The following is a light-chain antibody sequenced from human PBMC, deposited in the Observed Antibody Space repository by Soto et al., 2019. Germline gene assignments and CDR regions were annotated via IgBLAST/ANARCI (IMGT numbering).Light chain of an antibody. Sequence: EIVLTQSPGTLSLSPGDRATLSCRASQSVSRSYLAWYQQKPGQAPGLLIYGASTRATGIPDRFSGSVSWTDFTLTINRVEPEDFAVYYCQQYVSSPLFGQWTKLEIK. CDR2: GAS. CDR1: QSVSRSY. CDR3: QQYVSSPL. J-gene: IGKJ2*01. V-gene: IGKV3-20*01.